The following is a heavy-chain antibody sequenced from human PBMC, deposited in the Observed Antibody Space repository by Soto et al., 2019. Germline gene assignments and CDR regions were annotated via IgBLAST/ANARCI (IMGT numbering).Heavy chain of an antibody. V-gene: IGHV1-18*01. J-gene: IGHJ4*02. D-gene: IGHD1-7*01. Sequence: QVHLVQSEGEVKKPGASVKVSCKTSGYTFSDYGVSWVRQAPGQGLEWMGWINTYNGNTKYEHKFQGRVTLTTDASTRTVFLELTSLKFDDAAVYYCARGFIPENYGGQGTRVTVSS. CDR1: GYTFSDYG. CDR2: INTYNGNT. CDR3: ARGFIPENY.